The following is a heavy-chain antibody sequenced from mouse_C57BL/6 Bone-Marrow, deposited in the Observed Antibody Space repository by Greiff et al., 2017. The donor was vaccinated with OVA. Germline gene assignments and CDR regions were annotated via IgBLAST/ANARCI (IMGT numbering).Heavy chain of an antibody. CDR3: ARDYGSSYGYWYFDV. Sequence: QVQLKQPGAELVKPGASVKLSCKASGYTFTSYWMQWVKQRPGQGLEWIGEIDPSDSYTNYNQKFKGKATLTVDTSSSTAYMQLSSLTSEDSAVYYCARDYGSSYGYWYFDVWGTGTTVTVSS. D-gene: IGHD1-1*01. V-gene: IGHV1-50*01. J-gene: IGHJ1*03. CDR1: GYTFTSYW. CDR2: IDPSDSYT.